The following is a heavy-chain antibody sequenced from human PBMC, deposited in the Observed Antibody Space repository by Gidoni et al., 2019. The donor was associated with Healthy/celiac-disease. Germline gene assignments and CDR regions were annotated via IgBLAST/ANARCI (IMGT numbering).Heavy chain of an antibody. CDR1: GYSFTSYW. D-gene: IGHD3-10*01. CDR2: IDPSDSYP. J-gene: IGHJ5*02. V-gene: IGHV5-10-1*01. Sequence: DVQLVQSGAEVKKLGESLRISCTGSGYSFTSYWISWVRQMPGEGLGWMGRIDPSDSYPNSGPSLQGHVTISADKSISTAYLQWSSLKASDTAMYYCARHLWFGEGNFDPWGQGTLVTVSS. CDR3: ARHLWFGEGNFDP.